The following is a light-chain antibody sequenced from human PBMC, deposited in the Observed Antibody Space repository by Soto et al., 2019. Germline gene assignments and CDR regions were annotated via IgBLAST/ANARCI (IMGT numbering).Light chain of an antibody. CDR1: SSDVGGYNY. V-gene: IGLV2-14*03. CDR2: NVS. J-gene: IGLJ3*02. Sequence: QSVLTQPASVSGSHGQSITISCTGTSSDVGGYNYVSWYQHHPGKAPKLLIYNVSDRPSRVSNRFSGSKSGNTASLTISGLQAEDEDDYYCNSYTTSSTLVFGGGTKLTVL. CDR3: NSYTTSSTLV.